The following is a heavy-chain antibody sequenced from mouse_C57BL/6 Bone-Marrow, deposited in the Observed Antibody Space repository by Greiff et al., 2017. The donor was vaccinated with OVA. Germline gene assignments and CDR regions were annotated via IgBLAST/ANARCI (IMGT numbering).Heavy chain of an antibody. CDR1: GFTFSNYW. CDR2: IRLKSDNYAT. D-gene: IGHD1-1*02. CDR3: TEQTLWSWFAY. V-gene: IGHV6-3*01. J-gene: IGHJ3*01. Sequence: EVMLVESGGGLVQPGGSMKLSCVASGFTFSNYWLNWVRQSPEKGLEWVAQIRLKSDNYATHYAESVKGRFTISRDDSKSSVYLQMNNLRAEDTGIYYCTEQTLWSWFAYWGQGTLVTVSA.